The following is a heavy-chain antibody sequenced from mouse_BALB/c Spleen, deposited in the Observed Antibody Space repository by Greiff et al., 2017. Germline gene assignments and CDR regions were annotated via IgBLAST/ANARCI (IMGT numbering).Heavy chain of an antibody. CDR1: GFTFSSFG. CDR2: ISSGSSTI. J-gene: IGHJ2*01. Sequence: EVQVVESGGGLVQPGGSRKLSCAASGFTFSSFGMHWVRQAPEKGLEWVAYISSGSSTIYYADTVKGRFTISRDNPKNTLFLQMTSLRSEDTAMYYCARGRIYYDYDFDYWGQGTTLTVSS. CDR3: ARGRIYYDYDFDY. D-gene: IGHD2-4*01. V-gene: IGHV5-17*02.